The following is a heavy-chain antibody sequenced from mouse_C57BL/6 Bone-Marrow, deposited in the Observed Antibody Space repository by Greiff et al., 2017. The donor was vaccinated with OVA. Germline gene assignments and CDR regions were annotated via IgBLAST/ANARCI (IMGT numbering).Heavy chain of an antibody. Sequence: QVQLKQPGAELVKPGASVKLSCKASGYTFTSYWMHWVKQRPGQGLEWIGMIHPNSGSTNYNEKFKSKATLTVDKSSSTAYMQLRRLPSEGSAVYYCARSDGYGSSYYDMDYWGQGTSVTVSS. J-gene: IGHJ4*01. V-gene: IGHV1-64*01. CDR3: ARSDGYGSSYYDMDY. CDR1: GYTFTSYW. D-gene: IGHD1-1*01. CDR2: IHPNSGST.